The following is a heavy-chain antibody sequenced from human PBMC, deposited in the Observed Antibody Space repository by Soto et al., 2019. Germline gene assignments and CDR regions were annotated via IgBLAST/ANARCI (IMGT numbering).Heavy chain of an antibody. J-gene: IGHJ4*02. CDR2: IYYSGTT. D-gene: IGHD6-19*01. V-gene: IGHV4-39*01. CDR1: SGSISSSSYY. CDR3: AGHPASIAVAWGD. Sequence: QLQLQESGPGLVKPSETLSLTCTVSSGSISSSSYYWGWIRQPPGKGLEWIGSIYYSGTTYYNPSLKSRVTISVDTSKNQFSLKLSSVTAAETAVYYCAGHPASIAVAWGDWGQGTLVTVSS.